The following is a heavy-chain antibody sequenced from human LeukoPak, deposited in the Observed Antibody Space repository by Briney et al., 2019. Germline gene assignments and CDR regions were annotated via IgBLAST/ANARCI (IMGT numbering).Heavy chain of an antibody. V-gene: IGHV3-23*01. Sequence: GGSLRLSCAASGFTFSSYAMSWVRQAPGKGLEWVSAISGSGGSTYYADSVKGRFTISRDNSKNTLYLQMNSLRAEDTAVYYCAREAKALVVIETYFDYWGQGTLVTVSS. D-gene: IGHD3-22*01. CDR1: GFTFSSYA. CDR2: ISGSGGST. CDR3: AREAKALVVIETYFDY. J-gene: IGHJ4*02.